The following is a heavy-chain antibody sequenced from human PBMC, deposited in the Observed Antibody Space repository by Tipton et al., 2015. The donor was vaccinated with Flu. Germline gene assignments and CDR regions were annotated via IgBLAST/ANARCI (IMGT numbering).Heavy chain of an antibody. CDR2: IYYSGNT. D-gene: IGHD3-22*01. V-gene: IGHV4-38-2*01. Sequence: GLVKPSETLSLTCAVSGDSISSNYFWAWIRQPPGKGLEWIGSIYYSGNTYYNPSLESRVTISVDTSKNHFSLKVNSVTAADTAVYYCARCFVGYPHIYWGQGRLVTVSS. CDR1: GDSISSNYF. CDR3: ARCFVGYPHIY. J-gene: IGHJ4*02.